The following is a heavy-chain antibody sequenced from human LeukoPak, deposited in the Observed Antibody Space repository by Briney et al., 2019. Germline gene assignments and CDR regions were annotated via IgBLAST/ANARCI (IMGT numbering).Heavy chain of an antibody. J-gene: IGHJ5*02. CDR3: VRGSVFTMVRGSS. CDR2: ISSSSSTI. D-gene: IGHD3-10*01. Sequence: QPGGSLRLSCAASGFTFSSYSMNWVRQAPGKGLEWVSYISSSSSTIYYADSVKGRFTISRDNAKNSLYLQMNSLRAEDTAVYYCVRGSVFTMVRGSSWGQGTLVTVSS. CDR1: GFTFSSYS. V-gene: IGHV3-48*01.